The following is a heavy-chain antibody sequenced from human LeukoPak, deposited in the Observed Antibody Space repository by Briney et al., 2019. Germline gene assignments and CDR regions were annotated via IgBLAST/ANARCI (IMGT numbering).Heavy chain of an antibody. Sequence: QTGGSLRLSCAASGFTFSSYAMSWVRQAPGKGLEWVSAISGSGDSTYYADSVKGRFTISRDNSKNTLYLQMNSLRAEDTAVYYCARWWYSSGWYEGNYFDYWGQGTLVTVSS. CDR1: GFTFSSYA. CDR3: ARWWYSSGWYEGNYFDY. D-gene: IGHD6-19*01. V-gene: IGHV3-23*01. J-gene: IGHJ4*02. CDR2: ISGSGDST.